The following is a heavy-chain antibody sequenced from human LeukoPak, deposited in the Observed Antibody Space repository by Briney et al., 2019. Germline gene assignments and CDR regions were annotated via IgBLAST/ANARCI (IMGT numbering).Heavy chain of an antibody. CDR2: ISGSGGST. CDR1: GFTFSSYA. CDR3: AKAGRKLENYYSYYGMGV. J-gene: IGHJ6*02. V-gene: IGHV3-23*01. Sequence: GGSLRLSCAASGFTFSSYAMSWVRQAPGKGLEWVSAISGSGGSTYYADSVKGRFTISRDNSKNTLYLQMNSLRAEDTAVYYCAKAGRKLENYYSYYGMGVWGQGPTVTVSS. D-gene: IGHD1-14*01.